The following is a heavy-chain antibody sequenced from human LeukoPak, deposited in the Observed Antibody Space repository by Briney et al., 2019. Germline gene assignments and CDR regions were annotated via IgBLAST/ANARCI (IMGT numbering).Heavy chain of an antibody. Sequence: GGSLRLSCAVSGFTFSSYEMNWVRQAPGKGLEWVSYITRSGSSMYYADSVKGRFTISRDNAKNSLYLQMNSLRAEDTAVYYCARSITAAGKGYFDFWGQGTLVTVSS. J-gene: IGHJ4*02. CDR1: GFTFSSYE. CDR3: ARSITAAGKGYFDF. V-gene: IGHV3-48*03. D-gene: IGHD6-13*01. CDR2: ITRSGSSM.